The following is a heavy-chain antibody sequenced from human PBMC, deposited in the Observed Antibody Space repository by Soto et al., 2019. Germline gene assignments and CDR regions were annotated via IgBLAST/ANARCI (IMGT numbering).Heavy chain of an antibody. V-gene: IGHV4-39*01. CDR3: AVGYCTNGVCYTDFDY. D-gene: IGHD2-8*01. J-gene: IGHJ4*02. Sequence: SETLSLTCTVSGGSISSSSYYWGWIRQPPGKGLEWIGSIYYSGSTYYNPSLKSRVTISVDTSKNQFSLKLSSVTAADTAVYYCAVGYCTNGVCYTDFDYWGQGTLVTVSS. CDR1: GGSISSSSYY. CDR2: IYYSGST.